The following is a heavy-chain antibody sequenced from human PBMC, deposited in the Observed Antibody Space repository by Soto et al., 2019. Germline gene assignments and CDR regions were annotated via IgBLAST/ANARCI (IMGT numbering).Heavy chain of an antibody. J-gene: IGHJ6*03. Sequence: QVQLQESGPGLVKPSGTLSLTCAVSSGSISSSNWWSWVRQPPGKGLEWIGEIYHSGSTNYNPSLKSRVTISVDKSKNQFSLKLSSVTAADTAVYDCARRIVVVPAAIRYMDVWGKGTTVTVSS. CDR2: IYHSGST. D-gene: IGHD2-2*02. CDR3: ARRIVVVPAAIRYMDV. CDR1: SGSISSSNW. V-gene: IGHV4-4*02.